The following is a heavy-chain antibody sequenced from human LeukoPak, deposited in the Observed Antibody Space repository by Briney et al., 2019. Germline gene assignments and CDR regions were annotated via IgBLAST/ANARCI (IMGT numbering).Heavy chain of an antibody. J-gene: IGHJ3*02. CDR2: ISYDGSNK. V-gene: IGHV3-30-3*01. CDR3: ASFRKTGSIFGVVIIRGAFDI. CDR1: GFTFSSYA. Sequence: PPGRSLRLSCAASGFTFSSYAMHWVRQAPGKGLEWVAVISYDGSNKYYADSVKGRFTISRDNSKNTLYLQMNSLRAEDTAVYYCASFRKTGSIFGVVIIRGAFDIWGQGTMVTVSS. D-gene: IGHD3-3*01.